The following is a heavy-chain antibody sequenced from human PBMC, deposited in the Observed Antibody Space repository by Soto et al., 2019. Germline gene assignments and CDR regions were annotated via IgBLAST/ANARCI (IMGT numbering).Heavy chain of an antibody. Sequence: SVKVSCKASGGTFSSYGLSWVRQAPGQGLEWMGGIVPVFGTTGYAQKFQGRVTITADESTSTAYMGLRSLRSEDTAVYYCARDAGYPYRSGHDFWGQGTMVTVSS. D-gene: IGHD3-10*01. CDR2: IVPVFGTT. V-gene: IGHV1-69*13. CDR1: GGTFSSYG. CDR3: ARDAGYPYRSGHDF. J-gene: IGHJ3*01.